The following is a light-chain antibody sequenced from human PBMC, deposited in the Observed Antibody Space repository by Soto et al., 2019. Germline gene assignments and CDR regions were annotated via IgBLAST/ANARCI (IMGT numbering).Light chain of an antibody. CDR3: SSYTSCSTLYV. J-gene: IGLJ1*01. CDR1: SNDIGAYNY. V-gene: IGLV2-14*01. Sequence: QSALTQPASVSGSPGQSITISCTGTSNDIGAYNYVSWYQHHPGRAPKLIIYEVTNRPSGVSNRFSGSKSGNTASLTISGLRTKDEADYYCSSYTSCSTLYVFATVTKVTVL. CDR2: EVT.